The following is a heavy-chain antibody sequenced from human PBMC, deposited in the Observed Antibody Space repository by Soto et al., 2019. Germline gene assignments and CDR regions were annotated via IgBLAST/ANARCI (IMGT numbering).Heavy chain of an antibody. Sequence: SETLSLTCTVSGGSISSSSYYWGWIRQPPGKGLEWIGSIYYSGSTYYNPSLKSRVTISVDTSKNQFSLKLSSVTAADTAVYYCARSLRYFDWLLSFYWFDPWGQGTLVTAPQ. V-gene: IGHV4-39*01. CDR3: ARSLRYFDWLLSFYWFDP. J-gene: IGHJ5*02. CDR2: IYYSGST. CDR1: GGSISSSSYY. D-gene: IGHD3-9*01.